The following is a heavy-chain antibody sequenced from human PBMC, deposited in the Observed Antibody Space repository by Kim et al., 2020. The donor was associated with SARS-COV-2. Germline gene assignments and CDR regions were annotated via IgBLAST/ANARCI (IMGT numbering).Heavy chain of an antibody. D-gene: IGHD1-1*01. CDR3: ARARDDELFGY. J-gene: IGHJ4*02. V-gene: IGHV4-34*01. CDR1: GGSFSGYY. CDR2: INHSGST. Sequence: SETLSLTCAVYGGSFSGYYWSWIRQPPGKGLEWIGEINHSGSTNYNPSLKSRVTISVDTSKNQFSLKLSSVTAADTAVYYCARARDDELFGYWGQGTLGT.